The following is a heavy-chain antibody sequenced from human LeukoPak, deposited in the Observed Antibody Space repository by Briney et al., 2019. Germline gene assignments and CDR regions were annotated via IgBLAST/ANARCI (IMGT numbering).Heavy chain of an antibody. Sequence: KASETLSLTCTVSGGSISSSSYYWGWIRQPPGKGLEWIGSIYYSGTTYYNPSLKSRVTISVDTSKNQFSLKLSSVTAADTAVYYCARRTYSNSAGFDPWGQGTLITVSS. CDR1: GGSISSSSYY. V-gene: IGHV4-39*01. J-gene: IGHJ5*02. CDR3: ARRTYSNSAGFDP. CDR2: IYYSGTT. D-gene: IGHD4-11*01.